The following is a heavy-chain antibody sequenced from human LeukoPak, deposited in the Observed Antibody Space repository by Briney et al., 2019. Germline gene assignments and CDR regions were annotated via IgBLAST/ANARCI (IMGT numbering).Heavy chain of an antibody. CDR1: GFTFSSYW. D-gene: IGHD3-22*01. Sequence: PGGSLRLSCAASGFTFSSYWMHWVRQAPGKGLVWVSRINSDGGSTSYADSVKGRFTISRDNSKNTLYLQMNSLRAEDTAVYYCARDGANYYDSSGYDYLGQGTLVTVSS. J-gene: IGHJ4*02. CDR3: ARDGANYYDSSGYDY. V-gene: IGHV3-74*01. CDR2: INSDGGST.